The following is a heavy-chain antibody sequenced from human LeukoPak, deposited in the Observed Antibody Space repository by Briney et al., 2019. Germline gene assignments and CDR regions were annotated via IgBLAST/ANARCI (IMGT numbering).Heavy chain of an antibody. J-gene: IGHJ6*02. D-gene: IGHD3-3*01. Sequence: PGGSLRLSCAASGFTFSSYAMHWVRQAPGKGLEWVAVISYDGSNKYYADSVKGRFTISRDNSKITLYLQMNSLRAEDTAVYYCARDPPSSYYDFWSGYQPNYYYYGMDVWGQGTTVTVSS. CDR2: ISYDGSNK. V-gene: IGHV3-30-3*01. CDR1: GFTFSSYA. CDR3: ARDPPSSYYDFWSGYQPNYYYYGMDV.